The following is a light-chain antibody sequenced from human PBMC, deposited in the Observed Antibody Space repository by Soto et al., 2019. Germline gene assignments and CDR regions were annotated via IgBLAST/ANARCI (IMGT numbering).Light chain of an antibody. J-gene: IGLJ3*02. CDR1: GSTIGSNT. CDR3: AVWGNNLNGRGV. V-gene: IGLV1-44*01. Sequence: QSVLTQPPSASGPPGQRVTISCSGSGSTIGSNTVDWYQQLPGTAPKLLIYSNDQRPLGVPDRFSVSRSGSSASLAISGLQADDEGIYYCAVWGNNLNGRGVFGGGTKLTVL. CDR2: SND.